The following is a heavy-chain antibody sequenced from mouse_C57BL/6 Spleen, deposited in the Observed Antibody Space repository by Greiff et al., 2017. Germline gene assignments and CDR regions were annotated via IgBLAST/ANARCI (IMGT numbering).Heavy chain of an antibody. Sequence: QVQLKQSGAELARPGASVKLSCKASGYTFTSYGISWVKQRTGQGLEWIGEIYPRSGNTYYNEKFKGKATLTADKSTSTAYMELRSLTSDDSAVYVYASNKPYYGGQGTTLTVSS. V-gene: IGHV1-81*01. CDR1: GYTFTSYG. CDR3: ASNKPYY. CDR2: IYPRSGNT. J-gene: IGHJ2*01.